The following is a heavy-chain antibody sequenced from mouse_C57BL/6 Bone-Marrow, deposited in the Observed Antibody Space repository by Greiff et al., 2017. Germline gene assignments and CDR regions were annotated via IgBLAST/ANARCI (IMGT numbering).Heavy chain of an antibody. D-gene: IGHD2-4*01. V-gene: IGHV1-54*01. CDR2: INPGSGGT. CDR1: GYAFTNYL. CDR3: ARRDYDYFFDY. Sequence: QVQLQQSGAELVRPGTSVKVSCKASGYAFTNYLIEWVKQRPGQGLEWIGVINPGSGGTNYNEKFKGKATLTADKSSSTAYMQLSSLTSEDSAVYVCARRDYDYFFDYWGQGTTLTVSS. J-gene: IGHJ2*01.